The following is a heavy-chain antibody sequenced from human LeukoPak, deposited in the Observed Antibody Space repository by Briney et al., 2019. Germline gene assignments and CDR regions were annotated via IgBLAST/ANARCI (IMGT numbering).Heavy chain of an antibody. CDR3: AKTGGPWD. J-gene: IGHJ4*02. D-gene: IGHD7-27*01. V-gene: IGHV3-53*01. CDR2: ICSGGDT. CDR1: GFTVSNSF. Sequence: PGGSLRLSCAASGFTVSNSFTTWVRQAPGKGLEWVSVICSGGDTYYTDSVKGRFTISRDSTKNTLFLQMNSLRADDTAVYYCAKTGGPWDWGQGTLVNVSS.